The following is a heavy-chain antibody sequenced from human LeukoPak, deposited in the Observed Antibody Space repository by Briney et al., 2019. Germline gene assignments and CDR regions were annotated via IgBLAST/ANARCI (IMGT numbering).Heavy chain of an antibody. V-gene: IGHV3-48*02. D-gene: IGHD3-10*01. CDR2: ISSSSSTI. J-gene: IGHJ4*02. CDR3: ARDRVTMVRGRRYYFDY. CDR1: GFTFSSYI. Sequence: PGGSLRLSCAASGFTFSSYIMNWVRQAPGKGLEWVSYISSSSSTIYYADSVKGRFTISRDNAKNSLYLQMNSLRDEDTAVYYCARDRVTMVRGRRYYFDYWGQGTLVTVSS.